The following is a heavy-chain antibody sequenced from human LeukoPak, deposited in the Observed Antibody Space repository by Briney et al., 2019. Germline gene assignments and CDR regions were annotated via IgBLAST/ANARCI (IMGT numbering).Heavy chain of an antibody. CDR3: ARDNSVSYSNPRPTFDY. Sequence: ASVTLSFTATGYTFTVYYMHWDRQAPGQRPERMGWINPNSGGTNYAQNFQGRVTITSDTIISTAYLELSKLRSDDTAVYYCARDNSVSYSNPRPTFDYWGQGTLVSVSS. D-gene: IGHD4-11*01. V-gene: IGHV1-2*02. CDR1: GYTFTVYY. CDR2: INPNSGGT. J-gene: IGHJ4*02.